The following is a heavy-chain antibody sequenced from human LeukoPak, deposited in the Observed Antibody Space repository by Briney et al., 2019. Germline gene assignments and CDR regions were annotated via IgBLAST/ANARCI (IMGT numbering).Heavy chain of an antibody. CDR2: IYYSGST. V-gene: IGHV4-59*08. Sequence: SETLSLTCTVSGGSISSYYWSWIRQPPGKGLEWIGYIYYSGSTNYNPSLKSRVTISVDTSKNQFSLKLSSVTAAATAVYYCARPRVVRGVFTAFDIWGQGTMVIVSS. J-gene: IGHJ3*02. CDR3: ARPRVVRGVFTAFDI. CDR1: GGSISSYY. D-gene: IGHD3-10*01.